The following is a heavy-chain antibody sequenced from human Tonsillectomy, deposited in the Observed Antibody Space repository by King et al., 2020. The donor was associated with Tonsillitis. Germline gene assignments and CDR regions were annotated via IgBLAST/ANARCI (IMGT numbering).Heavy chain of an antibody. J-gene: IGHJ3*02. CDR3: ARQGKIAVSVDDAFDI. CDR1: GGSISSSNYY. D-gene: IGHD6-19*01. CDR2: IYYSWSP. V-gene: IGHV4-39*01. Sequence: LQLQESGPGLVKPSETLSLTCTVSGGSISSSNYYWGWIRQPPGKGLEWIGSIYYSWSPYYNPSLKSRVSISVDTSKSQFSLKLSSVTAADTALYYCARQGKIAVSVDDAFDIWGQGTMVTVSS.